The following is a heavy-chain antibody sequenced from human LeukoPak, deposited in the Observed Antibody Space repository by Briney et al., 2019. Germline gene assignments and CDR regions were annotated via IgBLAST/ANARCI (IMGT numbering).Heavy chain of an antibody. Sequence: GGSLRLSCAASGFTFSSYAMNWVRQAPGKGLEWVSYISSSGSTIHYADSVKGRFTISRDNAKNSLYLQMNSLRAEDTAVYYCARRGYSSGWNRFDYWGQGTLVTVSS. CDR1: GFTFSSYA. V-gene: IGHV3-48*03. CDR2: ISSSGSTI. CDR3: ARRGYSSGWNRFDY. J-gene: IGHJ4*02. D-gene: IGHD6-25*01.